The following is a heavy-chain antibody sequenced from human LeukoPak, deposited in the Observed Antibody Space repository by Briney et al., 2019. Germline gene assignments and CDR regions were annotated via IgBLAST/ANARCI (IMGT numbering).Heavy chain of an antibody. J-gene: IGHJ2*01. CDR2: IYYSGST. V-gene: IGHV4-59*12. D-gene: IGHD3-22*01. CDR1: GGSISSYY. Sequence: SETLSLTCTVSGGSISSYYWSWIRQPPGKGLEWIGYIYYSGSTNYNPSLKSRVTISVDTSKNQFSLKLSSVTAADTAVYYCARGDSKYYYDSSGYYSGDFDLWGRGTLVTVSS. CDR3: ARGDSKYYYDSSGYYSGDFDL.